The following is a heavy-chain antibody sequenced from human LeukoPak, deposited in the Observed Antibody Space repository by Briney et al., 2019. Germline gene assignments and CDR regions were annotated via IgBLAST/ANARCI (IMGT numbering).Heavy chain of an antibody. CDR1: GQSLTGYF. D-gene: IGHD3-10*01. Sequence: GASVKVSCKASGQSLTGYFIHWVRQAPGQGLEWVGRIDPNTGDTIYAQNFQGRVTVTSATSISTAYMELSRLTSDDTAVYFCARLGLHGLGTYYFFDYWGQGTLVTVSS. CDR3: ARLGLHGLGTYYFFDY. J-gene: IGHJ4*02. CDR2: IDPNTGDT. V-gene: IGHV1-2*06.